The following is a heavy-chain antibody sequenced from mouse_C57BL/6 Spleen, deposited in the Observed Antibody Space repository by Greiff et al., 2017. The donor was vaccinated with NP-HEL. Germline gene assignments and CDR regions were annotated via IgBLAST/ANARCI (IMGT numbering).Heavy chain of an antibody. V-gene: IGHV3-6*01. Sequence: EVKLMESGPGLVKPSQSLSLTCSVTGYSITSGYYWNWIRQFPGNKLEWMGYISYDGSNNYNPSLKNRISITRDTSKNQFFLKLNSVTTEDTATYYCARDRDWGSNGYFDVWGTGTTVTVSS. CDR3: ARDRDWGSNGYFDV. CDR1: GYSITSGYY. D-gene: IGHD4-1*01. J-gene: IGHJ1*03. CDR2: ISYDGSN.